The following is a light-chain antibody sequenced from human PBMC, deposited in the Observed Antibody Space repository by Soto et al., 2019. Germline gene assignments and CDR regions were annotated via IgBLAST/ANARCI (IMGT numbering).Light chain of an antibody. J-gene: IGKJ1*01. CDR2: GAS. CDR3: QQYDSSSWT. V-gene: IGKV3-20*01. CDR1: QSVSSSY. Sequence: EIVLTQSPGTLSLSPGERATLSCRASQSVSSSYLVWYQQKPGQAPRLLICGASNRATGIPDRFSGSGSGTDFTLTISRLEPEDFAVYYCQQYDSSSWTFGQGTKVEIK.